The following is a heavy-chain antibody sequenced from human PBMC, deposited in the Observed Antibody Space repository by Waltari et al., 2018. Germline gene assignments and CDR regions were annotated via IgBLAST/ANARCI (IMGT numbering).Heavy chain of an antibody. J-gene: IGHJ4*02. CDR1: GGSFSGYY. CDR3: ARWKYYYGSGSLSRPYYFDY. Sequence: QVQLQQWGAGLLKPSETLSLTCAVYGGSFSGYYWSWIRQPPGKGREWIGEINHSGSTNYNPSLKSRVTISVDTSKNQFSLKLSSVTAADTAVYYCARWKYYYGSGSLSRPYYFDYWGQGTLVTVSS. V-gene: IGHV4-34*01. D-gene: IGHD3-10*01. CDR2: INHSGST.